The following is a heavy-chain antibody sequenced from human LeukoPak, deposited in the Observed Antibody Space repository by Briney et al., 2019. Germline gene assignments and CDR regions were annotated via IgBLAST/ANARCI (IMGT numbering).Heavy chain of an antibody. J-gene: IGHJ4*02. D-gene: IGHD6-6*01. CDR1: GFTVSSNY. CDR3: ARDSLIAARPGIFDY. V-gene: IGHV3-21*01. CDR2: ISSSSSYI. Sequence: PGGSLRLSCAASGFTVSSNYMSWVRQAPGKGLEWVSSISSSSSYIYYADSVKGRFTISRDNAKNSLYLQMNSLRAEDTAVYYCARDSLIAARPGIFDYWGQGTLVTVSS.